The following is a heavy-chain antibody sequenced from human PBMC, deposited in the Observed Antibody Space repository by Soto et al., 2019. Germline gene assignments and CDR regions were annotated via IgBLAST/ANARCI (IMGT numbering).Heavy chain of an antibody. CDR1: GFTFNSYW. CDR3: ARGGLGSSVLDR. CDR2: IKGDEISI. V-gene: IGHV3-74*01. J-gene: IGHJ4*02. Sequence: EVQLLESGGGLVQPGGSLRLSCAVSGFTFNSYWRHWVRQAPGKGLVWVSRIKGDEISINYADFVKGRFTISRDNAKNTVYLQMNSLRAEDTAVYFCARGGLGSSVLDRWGQGTLVTVSS. D-gene: IGHD3-10*01.